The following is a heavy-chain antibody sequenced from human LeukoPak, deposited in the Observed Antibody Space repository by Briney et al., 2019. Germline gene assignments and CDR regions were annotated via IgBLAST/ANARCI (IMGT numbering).Heavy chain of an antibody. CDR1: GFTFSNYA. CDR2: ISGNGGGGT. V-gene: IGHV3-23*01. D-gene: IGHD2-15*01. Sequence: GASLRLSCAASGFTFSNYALSWVRQAPGKGLEWVSAISGNGGGGTYHADSVKGRFTISRDNSKNTLYMQMNSLRAEDTAVYYCAKAPLGYWSGAGCYYFDSWGQGTLVTVSS. CDR3: AKAPLGYWSGAGCYYFDS. J-gene: IGHJ4*02.